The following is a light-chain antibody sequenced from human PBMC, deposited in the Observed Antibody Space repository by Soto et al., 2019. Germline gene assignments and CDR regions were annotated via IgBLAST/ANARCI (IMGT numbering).Light chain of an antibody. CDR2: DAS. V-gene: IGKV3-11*01. Sequence: DIVMTQSPDSLAVSLGERATLSCRASQSISNHLGWYQQKPGQAPRLLISDASNRATGIPARFSGSGSGTDFSLTISSLEPEDFAVYFCQQRNSWPLTFGGGTKVDIK. CDR1: QSISNH. J-gene: IGKJ4*01. CDR3: QQRNSWPLT.